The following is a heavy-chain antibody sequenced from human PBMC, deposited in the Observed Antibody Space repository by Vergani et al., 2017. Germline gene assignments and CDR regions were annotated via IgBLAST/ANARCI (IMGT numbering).Heavy chain of an antibody. V-gene: IGHV2-5*01. D-gene: IGHD4-11*01. CDR2: IYLNDDK. CDR3: GHRDIFDDNYDYFDY. J-gene: IGHJ4*02. CDR1: GFSVSSSGVG. Sequence: QITLKESGPTLVKPTPTLKLSCTVSGFSVSSSGVGGAWIRPPPGKALECLGIIYLNDDKRYSPSLMGRLTIAKDTSRNQVVLTKTNMDPVDTATYYCGHRDIFDDNYDYFDYWGPGTLVTVSS.